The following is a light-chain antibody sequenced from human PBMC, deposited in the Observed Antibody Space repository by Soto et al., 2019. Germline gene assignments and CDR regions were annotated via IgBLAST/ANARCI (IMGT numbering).Light chain of an antibody. V-gene: IGKV3D-15*01. CDR1: QGVSD. J-gene: IGKJ5*01. CDR2: ATF. CDR3: QQYNNWPPIT. Sequence: EIVMTQSPATLSVFPGERVTLSCRASQGVSDLAWYQQKPGQAPRLLIYATFTRATGIPVRFSGGGSGTEFTLTISSLQSEDFAIYYCQQYNNWPPITFGQGTRLEIK.